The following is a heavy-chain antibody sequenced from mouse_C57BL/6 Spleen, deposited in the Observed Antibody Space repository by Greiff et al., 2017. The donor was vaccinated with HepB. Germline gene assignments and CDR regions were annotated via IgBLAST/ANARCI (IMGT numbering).Heavy chain of an antibody. Sequence: VQLQQPGAELVRPGSSVKLSCKASGYTFTSYWMDWVKQRPGQGLEWIGNIYPSDSETHYNQKFKDKATLTVDKSSSKAYMQLSSLTSEDSAVYYCASGRDYDGGGWFAYWGQGTLVTVSA. V-gene: IGHV1-61*01. CDR2: IYPSDSET. CDR3: ASGRDYDGGGWFAY. J-gene: IGHJ3*01. CDR1: GYTFTSYW. D-gene: IGHD2-4*01.